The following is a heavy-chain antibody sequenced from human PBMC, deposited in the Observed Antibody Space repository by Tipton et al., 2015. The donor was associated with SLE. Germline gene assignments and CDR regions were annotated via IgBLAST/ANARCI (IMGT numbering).Heavy chain of an antibody. V-gene: IGHV4-34*01. CDR1: GGSFSGYY. Sequence: LRLSCAVYGGSFSGYYWSWIRQPPGKGLEWIGEINHSGSTNYNPSLKSRVTISVDTSKNQFSLKLSSVTAADTAVYYCARGRPIGAAARLSYYYGMDVWGQGTTVTVSS. CDR3: ARGRPIGAAARLSYYYGMDV. D-gene: IGHD6-13*01. CDR2: INHSGST. J-gene: IGHJ6*02.